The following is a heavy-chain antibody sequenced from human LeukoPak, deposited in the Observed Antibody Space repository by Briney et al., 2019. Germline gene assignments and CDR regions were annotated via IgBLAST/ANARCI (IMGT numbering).Heavy chain of an antibody. CDR3: ARDRVTVAGRDYSYYYGLDV. V-gene: IGHV4-31*11. J-gene: IGHJ6*02. D-gene: IGHD6-19*01. CDR2: VHHSGSA. Sequence: PSETLSLTCAVSGGSISSGNWWSWVRQYPGKGLEWVGYVHHSGSASYNPSLKSRVTISGDTSKNQFSLKLSSVTAADTAVYYCARDRVTVAGRDYSYYYGLDVWGQGTAVTVSS. CDR1: GGSISSGNW.